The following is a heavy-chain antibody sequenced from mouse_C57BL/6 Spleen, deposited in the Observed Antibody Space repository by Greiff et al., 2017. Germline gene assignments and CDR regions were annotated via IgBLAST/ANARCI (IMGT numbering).Heavy chain of an antibody. D-gene: IGHD1-1*01. J-gene: IGHJ4*01. CDR2: ISYDGSN. Sequence: EVQLQESGPGLVKPSQSLSLTCSVTGYSITSGYYWNWIRQFPGNKLEWMGYISYDGSNNYNPSLKNRISITRDTSKNQFFLKLNSVTTEDTATYYCAREGTVVAYYAMDYWGQGTSVTVSS. CDR3: AREGTVVAYYAMDY. V-gene: IGHV3-6*01. CDR1: GYSITSGYY.